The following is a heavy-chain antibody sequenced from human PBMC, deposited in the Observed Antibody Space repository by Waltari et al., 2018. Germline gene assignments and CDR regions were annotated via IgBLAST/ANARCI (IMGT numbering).Heavy chain of an antibody. J-gene: IGHJ6*03. V-gene: IGHV4-39*01. CDR2: IYYSGST. D-gene: IGHD3-10*01. Sequence: QLQLQESGPGLVKPSETLSLTCPVSGGSLSSSSYYWGWIRQPPGKGLEWLGRIYYSGSTYYNPSLKSRVTISVDTSKNQFSLKLSSVTAADTAVYYCARHSGRYYGSGSYYYYYMDVWGKGTTVTVSS. CDR3: ARHSGRYYGSGSYYYYYMDV. CDR1: GGSLSSSSYY.